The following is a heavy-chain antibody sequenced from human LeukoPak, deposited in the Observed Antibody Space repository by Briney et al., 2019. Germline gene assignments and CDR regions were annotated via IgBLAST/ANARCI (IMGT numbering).Heavy chain of an antibody. CDR1: GFTFSSYA. D-gene: IGHD3-22*01. J-gene: IGHJ4*02. CDR2: ISGSGGST. CDR3: AKDEYYDSSGYYYVMFDY. Sequence: GGSLRFSCAASGFTFSSYAMSWVRQAPGKGLEWVSAISGSGGSTYYADSVKGRFTISRDNSKNTLYLQMNSLRAEDTAVYYCAKDEYYDSSGYYYVMFDYWGQGTLVTVSS. V-gene: IGHV3-23*01.